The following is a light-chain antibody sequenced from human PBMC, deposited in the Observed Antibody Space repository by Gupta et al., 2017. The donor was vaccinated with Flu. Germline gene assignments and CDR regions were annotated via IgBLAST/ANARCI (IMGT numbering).Light chain of an antibody. J-gene: IGKJ5*01. CDR3: QQYGPSPIT. Sequence: GTLSLSPGEGATLSCRASQSVAGSTYLAWYQQKPGQAPRLLIYGASSRATGIPDRFTGSGSGTDFTLTISRLEPEDFAVYYCQQYGPSPITFGQGTRLEIK. V-gene: IGKV3-20*01. CDR2: GAS. CDR1: QSVAGSTY.